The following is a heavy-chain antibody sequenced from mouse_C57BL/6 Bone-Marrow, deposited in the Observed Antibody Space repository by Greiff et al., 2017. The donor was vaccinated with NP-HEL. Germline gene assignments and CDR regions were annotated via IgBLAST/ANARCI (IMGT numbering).Heavy chain of an antibody. Sequence: EVKLMESGGGLVQSGRSLRLSCATSGFTFSDFYMEWVRQAPGNGLEWIAASRNKANDYTTAYSASVKGRFIVSRDTSQSILYLQMNALRADDTASYYCARDNWDWYFDVWGTGTTVTVSS. V-gene: IGHV7-1*01. CDR1: GFTFSDFY. CDR2: SRNKANDYTT. J-gene: IGHJ1*03. D-gene: IGHD4-1*01. CDR3: ARDNWDWYFDV.